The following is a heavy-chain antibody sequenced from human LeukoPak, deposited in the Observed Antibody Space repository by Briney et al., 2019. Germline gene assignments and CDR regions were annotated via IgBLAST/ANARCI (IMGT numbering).Heavy chain of an antibody. D-gene: IGHD2-15*01. J-gene: IGHJ4*02. Sequence: ASVKVSCKTSGYTFTNYYMHWVRQAPGQGLEWMGIIHPSGTSTTYAQKFQGRVTMTRDTSTSTDFMELSSLRSEDTAVYYCARHDLGGSSPFDYWGQGTLVTVSS. CDR3: ARHDLGGSSPFDY. CDR2: IHPSGTST. V-gene: IGHV1-46*01. CDR1: GYTFTNYY.